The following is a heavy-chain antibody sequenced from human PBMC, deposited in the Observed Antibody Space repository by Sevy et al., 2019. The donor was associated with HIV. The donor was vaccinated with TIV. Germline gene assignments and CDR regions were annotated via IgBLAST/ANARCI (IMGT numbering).Heavy chain of an antibody. CDR1: GFTFSSYG. V-gene: IGHV3-30*18. J-gene: IGHJ4*02. CDR2: ISYDGSNK. CDR3: GKEGWGIAVAG. D-gene: IGHD6-19*01. Sequence: GGSLRLSCAASGFTFSSYGMHWVRQAPGKGLEWVAVISYDGSNKYYADSVKGRFTISRDNSKNTLYLQMNSLRAEDTAVYYCGKEGWGIAVAGWGQGTLVTVSS.